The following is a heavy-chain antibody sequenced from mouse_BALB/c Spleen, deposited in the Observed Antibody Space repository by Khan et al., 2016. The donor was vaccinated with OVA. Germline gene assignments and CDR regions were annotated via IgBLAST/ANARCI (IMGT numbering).Heavy chain of an antibody. V-gene: IGHV14-1*02. CDR1: GFTIKDYY. CDR2: IDPENGNT. Sequence: VRLQQSGAELVRPGAFVNLSCKASGFTIKDYYLHWVKQRPEQGLEWMGWIDPENGNTIYDPKFQGKANITSDTYSNTSYLQLSSLTSEDTAVYYCSRDGYSPWFAYWGQGTLVTVSA. CDR3: SRDGYSPWFAY. D-gene: IGHD2-3*01. J-gene: IGHJ3*01.